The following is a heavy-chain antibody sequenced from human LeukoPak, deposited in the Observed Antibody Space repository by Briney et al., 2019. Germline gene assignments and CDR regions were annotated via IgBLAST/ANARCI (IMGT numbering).Heavy chain of an antibody. CDR3: ARVAGASDRRDAFDI. D-gene: IGHD1-26*01. CDR1: GYTFTSYG. CDR2: ISAYNGNT. Sequence: GASVKVSCKASGYTFTSYGISWVRQAPGQGLEWMGWISAYNGNTNYAQKLQGRVTMTTDTSTSTAYMELRSLRSDDTAVYYSARVAGASDRRDAFDIWGQGTMVTVSS. J-gene: IGHJ3*02. V-gene: IGHV1-18*01.